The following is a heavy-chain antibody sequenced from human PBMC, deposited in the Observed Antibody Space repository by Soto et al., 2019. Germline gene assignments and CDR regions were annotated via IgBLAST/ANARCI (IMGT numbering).Heavy chain of an antibody. Sequence: QVQLVQSGDEVKKPGASVKVSCKTSGYIFVNYGIARVRQAPVRGLEWMGWISPYTGNTHSATKVQGRLTMTTDTSTSTAYMDLGSLTSDDTAVYYCVMVDNYVTPTPQDVWGQGTTVTVSS. D-gene: IGHD3-16*01. J-gene: IGHJ6*02. CDR1: GYIFVNYG. CDR3: VMVDNYVTPTPQDV. CDR2: ISPYTGNT. V-gene: IGHV1-18*01.